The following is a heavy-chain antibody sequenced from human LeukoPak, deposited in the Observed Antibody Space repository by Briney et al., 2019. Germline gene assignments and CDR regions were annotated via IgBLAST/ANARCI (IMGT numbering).Heavy chain of an antibody. CDR3: SKPLDPGKAMATYDY. Sequence: PVGSLKLSCVASGLTFSDYYMSWIRQAPGKGLQGVSYISSSGSTIYYADSVKGRFTISRDNAKNSLYLQMNSLRAEDTAVYYCSKPLDPGKAMATYDYWEQGTLVTVCS. D-gene: IGHD5-18*01. CDR2: ISSSGSTI. CDR1: GLTFSDYY. J-gene: IGHJ4*02. V-gene: IGHV3-11*04.